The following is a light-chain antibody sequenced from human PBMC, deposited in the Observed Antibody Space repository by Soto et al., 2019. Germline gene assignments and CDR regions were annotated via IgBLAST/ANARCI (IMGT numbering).Light chain of an antibody. J-gene: IGLJ1*01. CDR1: SSDVGGYDY. CDR3: SSYTSSTSYV. V-gene: IGLV2-14*01. CDR2: DVT. Sequence: QSALTQPASVSRSPGQSITISCTGTSSDVGGYDYVSWYQQHPGKAPKLMIYDVTSRPSGVSNRFSGSKSGNTASLTISGLQTEDEATYYCSSYTSSTSYVFGTGTKVTVL.